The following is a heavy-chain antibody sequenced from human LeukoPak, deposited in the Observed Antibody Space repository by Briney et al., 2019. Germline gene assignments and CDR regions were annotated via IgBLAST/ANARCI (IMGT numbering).Heavy chain of an antibody. CDR2: IYSSGST. V-gene: IGHV4-59*08. CDR1: GGSISSYS. CDR3: ARRGVTTYYYDSNGSMTDAFDV. D-gene: IGHD3-22*01. J-gene: IGHJ3*01. Sequence: SETLSLTCTVSGGSISSYSWNWIRQPPGKGLEWIGYIYSSGSTKSNSSLRRRDAISVDPSKNQVSLRLSSVTAADTAVYYCARRGVTTYYYDSNGSMTDAFDVWGQGTMVTVSS.